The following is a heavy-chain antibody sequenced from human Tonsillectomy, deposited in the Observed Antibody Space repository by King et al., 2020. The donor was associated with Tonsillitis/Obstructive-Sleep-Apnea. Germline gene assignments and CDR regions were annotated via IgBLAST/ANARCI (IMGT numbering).Heavy chain of an antibody. CDR3: ARDLSSSSGLNWFDP. Sequence: VQLQESGPGLVKPSGTLSLTCAVSGGSISSSNWWSWVRQPPGKGLEWIGEIYHSGSTNYNPSLKSRVTISVDKSKNQFSLKLSSVTAADTAGYYCARDLSSSSGLNWFDPWGQGTLVTVSS. CDR1: GGSISSSNW. CDR2: IYHSGST. J-gene: IGHJ5*02. D-gene: IGHD6-6*01. V-gene: IGHV4-4*02.